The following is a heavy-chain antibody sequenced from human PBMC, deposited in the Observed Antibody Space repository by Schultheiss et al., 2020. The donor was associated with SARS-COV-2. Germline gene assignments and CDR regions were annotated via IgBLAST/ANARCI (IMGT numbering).Heavy chain of an antibody. CDR3: ARLSSDPVYYYYYYMDV. Sequence: SQTLSLTCTVSGGSISSSSYYWGWIRQPPGKGLEWIGSIYYSGSTYYNPSLKSRVTISVDTSKNQFSLKLSSVTAADTAVYYCARLSSDPVYYYYYYMDVWGKGTTVTVSS. CDR2: IYYSGST. J-gene: IGHJ6*03. V-gene: IGHV4-39*01. CDR1: GGSISSSSYY.